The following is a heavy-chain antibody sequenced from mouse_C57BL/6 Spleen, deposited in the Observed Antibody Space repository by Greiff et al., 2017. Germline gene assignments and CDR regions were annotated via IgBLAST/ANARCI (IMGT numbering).Heavy chain of an antibody. J-gene: IGHJ2*01. V-gene: IGHV1-43*01. Sequence: EVQLQQSGPELVKPGASVKISCKASGYSFTGYYMHWVKQSSEKSLEWIGEINPSTGGTSYNQKFKGKATLTVDKSSSTAYMQLKSLTSEDSAVYYCARSYDYGDFDYWGQGTTLTASS. CDR2: INPSTGGT. CDR3: ARSYDYGDFDY. D-gene: IGHD2-4*01. CDR1: GYSFTGYY.